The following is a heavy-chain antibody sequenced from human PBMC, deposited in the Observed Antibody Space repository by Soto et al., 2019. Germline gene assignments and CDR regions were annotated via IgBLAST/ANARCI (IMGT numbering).Heavy chain of an antibody. CDR1: GGSFSGYY. CDR2: IYYSGST. J-gene: IGHJ6*03. Sequence: SETLSLTCAVYGGSFSGYYWTWIRQPPGKGLEWIGYIYYSGSTNYNPSLKSRVTISVDTSKNQFSLKLSSVTAADTAVYYCARHTDTIFGVVSYYMDVWGKGTTVTVSS. V-gene: IGHV4-59*08. CDR3: ARHTDTIFGVVSYYMDV. D-gene: IGHD3-3*01.